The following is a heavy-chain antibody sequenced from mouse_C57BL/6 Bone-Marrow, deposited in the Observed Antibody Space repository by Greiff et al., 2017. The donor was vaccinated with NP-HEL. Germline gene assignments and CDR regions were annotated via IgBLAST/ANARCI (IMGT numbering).Heavy chain of an antibody. Sequence: QVQLQQSGPELVKPGASVKISCKASGYAFSSSWMNWVKQRPGKGLEWIGRIYPGDGDTNYNGKFKGKATLTADKSSSTAYMQLSSLTSEDSAVYFCAPITTVPFDYWGQGTTLTVSS. CDR2: IYPGDGDT. CDR1: GYAFSSSW. CDR3: APITTVPFDY. D-gene: IGHD1-1*01. V-gene: IGHV1-82*01. J-gene: IGHJ2*01.